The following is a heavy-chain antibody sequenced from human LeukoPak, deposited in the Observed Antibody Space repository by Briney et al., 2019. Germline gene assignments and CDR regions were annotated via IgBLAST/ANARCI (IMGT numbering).Heavy chain of an antibody. CDR3: ARDSHTAPEY. J-gene: IGHJ4*02. D-gene: IGHD2/OR15-2a*01. Sequence: GGSLRLSCAASGFNFISHWMTWVRQAPGKGLEWVANIKEDESERYYVDSVKGRFSISRDNAKNSLYLQMNSLRAEDTAVYYCARDSHTAPEYWGQGTLVTVSS. CDR2: IKEDESER. CDR1: GFNFISHW. V-gene: IGHV3-7*01.